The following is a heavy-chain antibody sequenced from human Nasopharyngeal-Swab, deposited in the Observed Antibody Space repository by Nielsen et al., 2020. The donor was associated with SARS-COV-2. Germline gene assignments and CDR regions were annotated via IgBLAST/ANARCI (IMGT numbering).Heavy chain of an antibody. Sequence: GESLKISCTGSGYTFSNYAISWVRQAPGQGLEWVSTVDYDGVRTHYADSVEGRFIISRDNSRNTAYLQIKSLRVEDAAVYYCARDLGGGYCTTTNCPGSWGQGTLVTVSS. CDR2: VDYDGVRT. V-gene: IGHV3-23*01. D-gene: IGHD2-2*01. J-gene: IGHJ1*01. CDR1: GYTFSNYA. CDR3: ARDLGGGYCTTTNCPGS.